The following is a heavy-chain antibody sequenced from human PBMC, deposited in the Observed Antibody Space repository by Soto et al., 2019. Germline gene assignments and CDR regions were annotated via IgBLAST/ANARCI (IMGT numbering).Heavy chain of an antibody. CDR1: GGSFSGYY. J-gene: IGHJ4*02. CDR2: INHSGST. CDR3: ARRAADIVATTRQYYDY. D-gene: IGHD5-12*01. Sequence: SETLSLTCAVYGGSFSGYYWSWIRQPPGQGLEWIGEINHSGSTNYNPSLKSRVTISVDTSKNQFSLTLSSVTAADTAVYYCARRAADIVATTRQYYDYWGQGTLVTVSS. V-gene: IGHV4-34*01.